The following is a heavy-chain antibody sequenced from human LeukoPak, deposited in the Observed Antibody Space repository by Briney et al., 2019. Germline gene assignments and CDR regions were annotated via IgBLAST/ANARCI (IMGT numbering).Heavy chain of an antibody. Sequence: ASVRVSSKASGYTFIGYYMHWVRQAPGQGLEWMGWINPNSGGTNYAQKFQGRVTMTEDTSTDTAYMELSSLRSENTAVYYCATPYGSSLSDYYYGMDVWGKGTTVTVSS. CDR2: INPNSGGT. V-gene: IGHV1-2*02. J-gene: IGHJ6*04. D-gene: IGHD3-10*01. CDR1: GYTFIGYY. CDR3: ATPYGSSLSDYYYGMDV.